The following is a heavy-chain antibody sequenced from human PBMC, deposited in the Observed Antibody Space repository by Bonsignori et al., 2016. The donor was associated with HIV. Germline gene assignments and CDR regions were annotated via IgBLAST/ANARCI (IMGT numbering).Heavy chain of an antibody. D-gene: IGHD6-6*01. V-gene: IGHV4-34*01. CDR3: ARVTRDSSSSIDY. CDR2: INHSGST. Sequence: RQAPGKGLEWIGEINHSGSTNYNPSLKSRVTISVDTSKNQFSLKLSSVTAADTAVYYCARVTRDSSSSIDYWGQGTLVTVSS. J-gene: IGHJ4*02.